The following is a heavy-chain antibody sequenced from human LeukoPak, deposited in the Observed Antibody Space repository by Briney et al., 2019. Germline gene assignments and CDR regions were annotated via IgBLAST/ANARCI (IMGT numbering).Heavy chain of an antibody. CDR3: AKSYYYDSSGYYQP. D-gene: IGHD3-22*01. CDR1: GFTFSSCA. CDR2: ISGSGGST. V-gene: IGHV3-23*01. Sequence: GGSLRLSCAASGFTFSSCAMSWVRQAPGKGLEWVSAISGSGGSTYYADSVKGRFTISRDNSKNTLYLQMNSLRAEDTAVYYCAKSYYYDSSGYYQPWGQGTLVTVSS. J-gene: IGHJ5*02.